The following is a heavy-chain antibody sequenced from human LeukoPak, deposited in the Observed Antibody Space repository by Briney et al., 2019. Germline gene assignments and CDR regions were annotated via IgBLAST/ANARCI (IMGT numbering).Heavy chain of an antibody. CDR2: ISSSSSTI. V-gene: IGHV3-48*04. CDR1: GFTFSGYS. CDR3: ARVWSSGYTKDY. D-gene: IGHD3-22*01. Sequence: GGSLRLSCAASGFTFSGYSIDWVRQAPGKGLEWLSYISSSSSTIYYADSVKGRLTISRDNAKNSVYLQMNSLRAEDTAVYYCARVWSSGYTKDYWGQGTLVTVSS. J-gene: IGHJ4*02.